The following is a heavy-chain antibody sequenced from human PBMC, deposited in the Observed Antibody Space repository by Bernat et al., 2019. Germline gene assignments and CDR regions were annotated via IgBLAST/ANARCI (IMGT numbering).Heavy chain of an antibody. D-gene: IGHD2-21*02. Sequence: QVQLQESGPGLVKPSQTLSLTCTVSGGSISSGGYYWSWIRQHPGKGLEWIGYIYYSGSTYYNPSLTSRVTISVDTSKNQFSLKLSSVTAADTAVYYCARVAGGDYVWYFDLWGRGTLVTVSS. CDR2: IYYSGST. CDR3: ARVAGGDYVWYFDL. CDR1: GGSISSGGYY. J-gene: IGHJ2*01. V-gene: IGHV4-31*03.